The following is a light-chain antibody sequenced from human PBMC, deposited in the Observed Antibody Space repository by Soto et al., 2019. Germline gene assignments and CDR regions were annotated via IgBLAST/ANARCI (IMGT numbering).Light chain of an antibody. CDR1: QNINNY. CDR2: DAS. J-gene: IGKJ5*01. Sequence: DIQMTQSPSSLSASVGDRVTITFQASQNINNYLNWYQQKPGRAPKLLIYDASNLEAGVPSRFRGSGSGTDFTFTISRLQPEDIATYYCQQYENLPTFGQGTRREIK. V-gene: IGKV1-33*01. CDR3: QQYENLPT.